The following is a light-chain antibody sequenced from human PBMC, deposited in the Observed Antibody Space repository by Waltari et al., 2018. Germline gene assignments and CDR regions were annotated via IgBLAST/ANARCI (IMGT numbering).Light chain of an antibody. CDR2: DVN. CDR3: SSYRRSDIVV. CDR1: SSDVGGYNY. J-gene: IGLJ2*01. V-gene: IGLV2-14*03. Sequence: QSALTQPASVSGSPGQSITISCTGTSSDVGGYNYVSWYQHHPGKAPKIMIYDVNDRPAGVSNSFSGSKSGNTASLTISGLQAEDEADYYCSSYRRSDIVVFGGGTKLTVL.